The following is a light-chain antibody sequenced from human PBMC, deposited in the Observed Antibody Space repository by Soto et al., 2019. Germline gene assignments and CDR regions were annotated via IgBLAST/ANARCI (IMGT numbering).Light chain of an antibody. CDR3: QQRASWRT. J-gene: IGKJ1*01. CDR1: QSVSTY. CDR2: SAS. V-gene: IGKV3-11*01. Sequence: EIVLTQSPATLSLSPGERATLSCRASQSVSTYLAWYQQRRGQAPRLLISSASDRATGIPARFSGSGSGTDFTLTISSLEPEDFAIYYCQQRASWRTFGQGTKVEIK.